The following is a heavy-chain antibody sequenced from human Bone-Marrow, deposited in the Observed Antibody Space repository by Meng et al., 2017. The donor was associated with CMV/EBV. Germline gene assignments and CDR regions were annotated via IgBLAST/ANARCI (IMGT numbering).Heavy chain of an antibody. CDR1: GFPFSTRGVG. Sequence: QTTSKDSGPALVKPTQTLTLTCTFCGFPFSTRGVGVGWIRQPPGKALEWLALIYWDDYKRYSPSLKSRLTITKDTSKNQVVLTMTNMDPVDTATYYCAHITPRPGWIAYWGQGTLVTVSS. V-gene: IGHV2-5*02. J-gene: IGHJ4*02. CDR3: AHITPRPGWIAY. D-gene: IGHD6-6*01. CDR2: IYWDDYK.